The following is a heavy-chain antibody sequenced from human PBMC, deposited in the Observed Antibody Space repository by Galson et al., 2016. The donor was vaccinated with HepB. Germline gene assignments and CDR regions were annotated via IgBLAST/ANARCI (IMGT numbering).Heavy chain of an antibody. CDR3: ARHRGDTGYDAFDI. V-gene: IGHV3-11*03. CDR1: GGSISSSNW. J-gene: IGHJ3*02. CDR2: ISRSSSYT. D-gene: IGHD5-12*01. Sequence: LSLTCAVSGGSISSSNWWSWIRQAPGKGLEWVSYISRSSSYTNFADSVKGRFSISRDNAKNSLYLQMDSLRAEDTAVYYCARHRGDTGYDAFDIWGQGTMVTVSS.